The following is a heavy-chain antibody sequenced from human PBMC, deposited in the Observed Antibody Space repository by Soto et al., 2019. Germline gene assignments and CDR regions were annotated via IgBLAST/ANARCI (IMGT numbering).Heavy chain of an antibody. J-gene: IGHJ6*01. CDR1: CGSISSYY. Sequence: SETLSLTCSVSCGSISSYYWSWIRQPPGKGLEYIGYMFYSGSPNYNPSLKIRVTMSVDTSTNQFSLKLSSVTAADTAVYYCAILSSSFHHYGMDFWGQGTTLTVSS. V-gene: IGHV4-59*01. D-gene: IGHD6-6*01. CDR2: MFYSGSP. CDR3: AILSSSFHHYGMDF.